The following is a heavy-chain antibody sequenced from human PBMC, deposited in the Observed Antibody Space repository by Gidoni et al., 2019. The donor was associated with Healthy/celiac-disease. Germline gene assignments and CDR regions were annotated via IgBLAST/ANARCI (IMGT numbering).Heavy chain of an antibody. Sequence: EVQLLASGGGLVQPGGSLRLSCAASGFTFSSYAMGWVRQAPGKGLEWVSTISGSGGSTYYADSVKGRFTISRDNSKNTLYLQMNGLRAEDTALYYCRMTVAGDYWGQGTLVTVSS. J-gene: IGHJ4*02. CDR1: GFTFSSYA. V-gene: IGHV3-23*01. D-gene: IGHD6-19*01. CDR2: ISGSGGST. CDR3: RMTVAGDY.